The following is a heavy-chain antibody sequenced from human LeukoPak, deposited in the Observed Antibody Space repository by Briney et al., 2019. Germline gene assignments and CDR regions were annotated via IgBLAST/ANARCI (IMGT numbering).Heavy chain of an antibody. J-gene: IGHJ6*02. CDR1: GYSFTSYR. D-gene: IGHD4-17*01. CDR3: GTTVTTSFYYYYGMDV. V-gene: IGHV5-51*01. CDR2: IYPGDSDT. Sequence: GESLKISCQGSGYSFTSYRIGWVRQLPGKGLEWMGIIYPGDSDTRYSPSFQGQVTISADKSISTAYLQWSSLKASDTAMYYCGTTVTTSFYYYYGMDVWGQGTTVTVSS.